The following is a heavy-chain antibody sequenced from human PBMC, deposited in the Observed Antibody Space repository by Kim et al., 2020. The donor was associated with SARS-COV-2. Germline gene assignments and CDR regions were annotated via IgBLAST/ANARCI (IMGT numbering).Heavy chain of an antibody. CDR1: GYSISSGYY. CDR2: IYHSGST. CDR3: ARAVSQDIVVVVAATNW. D-gene: IGHD2-15*01. Sequence: SETLSLTCTVSGYSISSGYYWGWIRQPPGKGLEWIGSIYHSGSTYYNPSLKSRVTISVDTSKNQFSLKLSSVTAADTAVYYCARAVSQDIVVVVAATNW. V-gene: IGHV4-38-2*02. J-gene: IGHJ5*01.